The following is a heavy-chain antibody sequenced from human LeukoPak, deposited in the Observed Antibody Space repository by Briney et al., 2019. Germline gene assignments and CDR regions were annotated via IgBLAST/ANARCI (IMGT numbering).Heavy chain of an antibody. CDR1: GFTFSDYY. CDR3: ARDRWASPIVGATVLDY. Sequence: PGGSLRLSCAASGFTFSDYYMSWIRQAPGKGLEWVSYISSSGSTIYYADSVKGRFTISRDNAKNSLYLQMNSLRAEDTAVYYCARDRWASPIVGATVLDYWGQGTLVTVSS. D-gene: IGHD1-26*01. J-gene: IGHJ4*02. CDR2: ISSSGSTI. V-gene: IGHV3-11*04.